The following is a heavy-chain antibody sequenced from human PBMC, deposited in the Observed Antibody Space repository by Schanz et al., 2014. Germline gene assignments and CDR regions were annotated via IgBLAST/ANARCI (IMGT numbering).Heavy chain of an antibody. D-gene: IGHD4-17*01. CDR2: IKQDGSEK. Sequence: EVQLVESGGGLVQPGGSLRISCAASGFTFSGYAMSWVRQAPGKGLEWVANIKQDGSEKYYVDSVKGRFTISRDNAKKSLYLRMNSLRAEDTAVYYCARPSDYSWYMDVWGKGTTVTVSS. CDR1: GFTFSGYA. CDR3: ARPSDYSWYMDV. V-gene: IGHV3-7*04. J-gene: IGHJ6*03.